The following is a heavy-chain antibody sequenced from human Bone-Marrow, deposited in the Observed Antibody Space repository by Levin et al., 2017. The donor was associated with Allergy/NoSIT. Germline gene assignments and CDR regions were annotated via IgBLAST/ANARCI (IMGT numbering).Heavy chain of an antibody. J-gene: IGHJ4*02. V-gene: IGHV3-21*01. CDR1: GFTFSNYS. CDR2: ISSRSSYK. CDR3: AGEKVASIILDC. Sequence: RASVKVSCEASGFTFSNYSMNWVRQAPGKGLEWVASISSRSSYKYYADSVKGRFTISRDNAKNSLYLQMNSLRAEDTAVYYCAGEKVASIILDCWGQGTRVTVSS.